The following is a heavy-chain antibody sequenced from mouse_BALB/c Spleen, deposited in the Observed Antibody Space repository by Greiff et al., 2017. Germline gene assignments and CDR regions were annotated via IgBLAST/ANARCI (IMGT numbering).Heavy chain of an antibody. D-gene: IGHD1-1*01. Sequence: EVQLVESGGGLVQPGGSRKLSCAASGFTFSSFGMHWVRQAPEKGLEWVAYISSGSSTIYYADTVKGRFTISRDNPKNTLFLQMTSLRSEDTAMYYCARREYYGSSYAMDYWGQGTSVTVSS. J-gene: IGHJ4*01. CDR2: ISSGSSTI. V-gene: IGHV5-17*02. CDR1: GFTFSSFG. CDR3: ARREYYGSSYAMDY.